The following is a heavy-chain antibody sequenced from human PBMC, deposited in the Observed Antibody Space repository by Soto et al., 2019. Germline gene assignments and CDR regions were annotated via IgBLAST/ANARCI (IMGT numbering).Heavy chain of an antibody. CDR3: ARVYRKIRGLESITYKVMGAFDI. V-gene: IGHV1-46*01. CDR1: GYTFTSYY. CDR2: INPSGGST. Sequence: ASVKVSCKASGYTFTSYYMHWVRQAPGQGLEWMGIINPSGGSTSYAQKFQGRVTMTRDTSTSTVYMELSSLRSEDTAVYYCARVYRKIRGLESITYKVMGAFDIWGQGTMVTVSS. J-gene: IGHJ3*02. D-gene: IGHD1-20*01.